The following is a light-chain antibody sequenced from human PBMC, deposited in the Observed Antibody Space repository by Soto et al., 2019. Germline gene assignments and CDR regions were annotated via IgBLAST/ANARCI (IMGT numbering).Light chain of an antibody. CDR2: DAS. Sequence: DIRMTQSPSSLSASVGDRVTIICQASQDISNYLNWYQQKPGKAPKLLIYDASNLETGVPSRFSGSGSGTDFTFTISSLQPEDFATYYCQQSYQRTFGQGTKVDIK. CDR1: QDISNY. CDR3: QQSYQRT. J-gene: IGKJ1*01. V-gene: IGKV1-33*01.